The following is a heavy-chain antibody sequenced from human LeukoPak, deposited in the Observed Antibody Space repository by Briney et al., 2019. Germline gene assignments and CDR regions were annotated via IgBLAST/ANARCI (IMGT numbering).Heavy chain of an antibody. V-gene: IGHV1-69*13. J-gene: IGHJ5*02. Sequence: SSVKVSCKASGGTFSSYAISWVRQAPGQGLEWMGGIIPIFGTANYAQKFQGRVTITADESTSTAYMELSSLRSEDTAVYYCARDRETAHCNNGVCYGSNWFDPWGQGTLVTVSS. CDR3: ARDRETAHCNNGVCYGSNWFDP. CDR2: IIPIFGTA. D-gene: IGHD2-8*01. CDR1: GGTFSSYA.